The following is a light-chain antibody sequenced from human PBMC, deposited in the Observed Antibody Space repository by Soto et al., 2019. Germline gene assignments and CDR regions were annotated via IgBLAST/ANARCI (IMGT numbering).Light chain of an antibody. CDR1: SSNIGAGFD. V-gene: IGLV1-40*01. J-gene: IGLJ2*01. CDR2: GNN. CDR3: QSYDSSLSAPVV. Sequence: QSVLTQPPSVSGAPGQRVTISCTGSSSNIGAGFDVHWYQQFPGTAPKLVIHGNNNRPSGLPDRFSGSKSGTSASLAITGLQAEDEADFYCQSYDSSLSAPVVFGGGTQLTVL.